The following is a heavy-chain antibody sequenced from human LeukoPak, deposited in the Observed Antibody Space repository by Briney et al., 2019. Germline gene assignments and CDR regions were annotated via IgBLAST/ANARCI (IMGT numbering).Heavy chain of an antibody. V-gene: IGHV4-61*01. J-gene: IGHJ4*02. Sequence: PSETLSLTCTVSGGSVSGGSYYWSWIRQPPGKGLEWIGYIYYSGSTNYNPSLKSRVTISVDTSKNQFSLKLSSVTAADTAVYYCARAKYYDILTGLYYFDYWGQGTLVTVSS. CDR1: GGSVSGGSYY. CDR3: ARAKYYDILTGLYYFDY. CDR2: IYYSGST. D-gene: IGHD3-9*01.